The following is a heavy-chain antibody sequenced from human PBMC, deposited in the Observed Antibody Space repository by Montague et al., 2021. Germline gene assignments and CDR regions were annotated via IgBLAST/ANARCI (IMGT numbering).Heavy chain of an antibody. V-gene: IGHV3-9*01. D-gene: IGHD3-3*01. J-gene: IGHJ4*02. CDR2: INGNSINI. CDR3: VKDTRDYYPDF. Sequence: SLRLSCAASGFIFSNYVMNWVRQAPGKGLEWVSVINGNSINIDYADSVKGRFTISRDNSKNSLYPQMNSLRAEDTAFYYCVKDTRDYYPDFWGQGILVTVSS. CDR1: GFIFSNYV.